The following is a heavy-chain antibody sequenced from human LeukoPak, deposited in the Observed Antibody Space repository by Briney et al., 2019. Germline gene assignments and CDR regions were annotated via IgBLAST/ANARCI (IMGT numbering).Heavy chain of an antibody. V-gene: IGHV3-23*01. CDR1: GFTFSSYA. J-gene: IGHJ4*02. D-gene: IGHD3-10*01. CDR3: AKDRNTMVRGSFDY. Sequence: VGSLRLSCVASGFTFSSYAMSWVRQAPGKGLEWVSAISGSGGSTYYADSVNGRFTISRDNTKNTLYLQMNSLRAEDTAVYYCAKDRNTMVRGSFDYWGQGTLVTVSS. CDR2: ISGSGGST.